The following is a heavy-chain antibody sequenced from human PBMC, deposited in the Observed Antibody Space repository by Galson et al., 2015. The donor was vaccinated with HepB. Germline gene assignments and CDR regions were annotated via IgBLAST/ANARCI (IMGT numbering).Heavy chain of an antibody. CDR2: ISYDGSNK. V-gene: IGHV3-30-3*01. CDR1: GFTFSSYA. D-gene: IGHD6-6*01. Sequence: SLRLSCAASGFTFSSYAMHWVRQAPGKGLEWVAVISYDGSNKYYADSVKGRFTISRDNSKNTLYLQMNSLRAEDTAVYYCARAGGAAHYYYYYGMDVWGQGTTVTVSS. J-gene: IGHJ6*02. CDR3: ARAGGAAHYYYYYGMDV.